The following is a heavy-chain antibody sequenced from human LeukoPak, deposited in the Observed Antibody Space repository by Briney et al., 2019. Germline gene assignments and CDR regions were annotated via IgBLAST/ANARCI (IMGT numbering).Heavy chain of an antibody. Sequence: SETLSLTCTVSGVSISSYYWSWIRQPAGKGLEWIGRIHTSGSTNYNPSLKSRVTMSVDTSKDQFSLKLSSVTAADTAVYYCARDRYYYDSSGSPFDYWGQGTLVTVSS. CDR1: GVSISSYY. V-gene: IGHV4-4*07. J-gene: IGHJ4*02. CDR3: ARDRYYYDSSGSPFDY. D-gene: IGHD3-22*01. CDR2: IHTSGST.